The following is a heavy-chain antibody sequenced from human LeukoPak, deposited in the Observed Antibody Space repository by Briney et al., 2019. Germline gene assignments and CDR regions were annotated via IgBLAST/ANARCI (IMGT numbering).Heavy chain of an antibody. CDR3: ARASLYYYGMDV. J-gene: IGHJ6*02. Sequence: GGSLRLSCAASGFTFSSYWMSWVRQAPGKGLEWVANIKQDGSEKHYVDSVKGRFTISRDDAKSSLYLQMNSLRAEDTAVYYCARASLYYYGMDVWGQGTTVTVSS. V-gene: IGHV3-7*03. CDR2: IKQDGSEK. CDR1: GFTFSSYW.